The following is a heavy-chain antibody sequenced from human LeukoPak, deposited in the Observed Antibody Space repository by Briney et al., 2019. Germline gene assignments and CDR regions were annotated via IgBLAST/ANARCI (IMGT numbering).Heavy chain of an antibody. CDR3: ARRAPVVVPAAMRGWFDP. V-gene: IGHV4-39*01. CDR2: IYYNGVT. Sequence: SETLSLTCTVSGGSISNYYWLWLRQPPGTGLEWIGSIYYNGVTYYNLSLKSRVTISVDTSKYQCSLRLSSVTAADTAVYYCARRAPVVVPAAMRGWFDPWGQGTLVTVSS. CDR1: GGSISNYY. D-gene: IGHD2-2*01. J-gene: IGHJ5*02.